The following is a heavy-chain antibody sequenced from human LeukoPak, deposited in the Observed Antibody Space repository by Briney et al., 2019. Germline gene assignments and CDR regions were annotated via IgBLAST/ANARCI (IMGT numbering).Heavy chain of an antibody. V-gene: IGHV3-23*01. Sequence: GGSLRLSCVASGFTFTNHGMHWVRQAPGKGLEWVSAISGSGGSTYYADSVKGRFTISRDNSKNTLYPQMNSLRAEDTAVYYCAKDPGYSSSPDAFDIWGQGTMATVSS. CDR2: ISGSGGST. CDR1: GFTFTNHG. J-gene: IGHJ3*02. CDR3: AKDPGYSSSPDAFDI. D-gene: IGHD6-13*01.